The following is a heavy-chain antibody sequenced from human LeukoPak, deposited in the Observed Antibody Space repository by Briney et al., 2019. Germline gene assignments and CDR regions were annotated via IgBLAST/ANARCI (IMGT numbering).Heavy chain of an antibody. J-gene: IGHJ3*01. CDR1: GFTFTNAW. D-gene: IGHD4-17*01. CDR2: IKSKTDGETT. V-gene: IGHV3-15*01. CDR3: TTNARTYGIDR. Sequence: GGSLRLSCAASGFTFTNAWMTWVRQAPGKGLEWVGRIKSKTDGETTDYAAPVKDRFTVSRDDSKDTLYLQMSSLKAEDTAVYYCTTNARTYGIDRWGQGTMVTVSS.